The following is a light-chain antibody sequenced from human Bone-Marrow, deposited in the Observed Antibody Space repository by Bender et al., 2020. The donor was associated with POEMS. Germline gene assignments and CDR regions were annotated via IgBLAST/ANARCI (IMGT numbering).Light chain of an antibody. Sequence: SYEVTQPPSVSVSPGQTASITCSGDDLGDKYVAWYQQKPGQSPVLVIYQDTKRPSGIPERFSGSNSGNTAPLTISGTQAMDEDKYYCQAWDTYSVIFGGGTKLTVL. J-gene: IGLJ2*01. V-gene: IGLV3-1*01. CDR3: QAWDTYSVI. CDR2: QDT. CDR1: DLGDKY.